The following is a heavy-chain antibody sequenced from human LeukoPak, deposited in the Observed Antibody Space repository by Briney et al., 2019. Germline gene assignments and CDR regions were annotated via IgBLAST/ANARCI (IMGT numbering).Heavy chain of an antibody. CDR1: GGSINSSPYY. CDR2: ISHSGTT. Sequence: SETLSLTCSVSGGSINSSPYYWAWIRQPPGKGLEWVGSISHSGTTYYSPSLESRVTVSQDASENQFSLILTSLTAADTAVYYCARVDFPDAFDIWGQGARVTVSS. V-gene: IGHV4-39*07. CDR3: ARVDFPDAFDI. J-gene: IGHJ3*02.